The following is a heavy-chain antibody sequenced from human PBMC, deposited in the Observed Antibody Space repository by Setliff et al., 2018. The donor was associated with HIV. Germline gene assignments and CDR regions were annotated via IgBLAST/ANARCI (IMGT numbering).Heavy chain of an antibody. D-gene: IGHD6-13*01. CDR2: IYYSGST. Sequence: SETLSLTCTVSGGSISSSSYYWGWIRQPPGKGLEWIGSIYYSGSTYYNPSLKSRVTISVDTSKKQFSLKLSSVTAADTALYYCARARYRSSWYPLGYWGQGTLVTVSS. CDR3: ARARYRSSWYPLGY. J-gene: IGHJ4*02. CDR1: GGSISSSSYY. V-gene: IGHV4-39*07.